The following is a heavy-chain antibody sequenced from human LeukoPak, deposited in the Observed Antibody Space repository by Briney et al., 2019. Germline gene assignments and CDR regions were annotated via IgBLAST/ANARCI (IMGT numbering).Heavy chain of an antibody. V-gene: IGHV3-11*06. D-gene: IGHD7-27*01. CDR2: ISSSSSYT. CDR1: GFTFSDYY. Sequence: GGSLRLSCAASGFTFSDYYMSWIRQAPGKGLEWVSYISSSSSYTNYADSVKGRFTISRDNAKNSLYLQMNSLRAEDTAVYYCARDGRSGPNWFDPWSQGTLVTVSS. CDR3: ARDGRSGPNWFDP. J-gene: IGHJ5*02.